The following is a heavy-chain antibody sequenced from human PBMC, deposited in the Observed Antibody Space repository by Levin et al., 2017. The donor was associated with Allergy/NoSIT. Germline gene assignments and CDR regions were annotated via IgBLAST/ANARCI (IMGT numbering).Heavy chain of an antibody. V-gene: IGHV3-33*01. D-gene: IGHD3/OR15-3a*01. Sequence: GGSLRLSCAASGFTFSSYGMHWVRQAPGKGLEWVAVIWYDGSNKYYADSVKGRFTISRDNSKNTLYLQMNSLRAEDTAVYYCARKGIGQGGMDVWGQGTTVTVSS. J-gene: IGHJ6*02. CDR3: ARKGIGQGGMDV. CDR2: IWYDGSNK. CDR1: GFTFSSYG.